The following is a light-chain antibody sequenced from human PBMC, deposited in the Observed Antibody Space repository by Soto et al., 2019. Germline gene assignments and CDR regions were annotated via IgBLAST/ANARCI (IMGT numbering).Light chain of an antibody. Sequence: HLVLTQSPSASASLGASVKLTCTLSSGHSSYAIAWHQQQPEKGPRYLMKVNSDGSHSKGDGIPDRFSGSSSGAERYLTISSLQSEDEADYYCQTWGTGIVVFGGGTKLTVL. CDR2: VNSDGSH. CDR3: QTWGTGIVV. CDR1: SGHSSYA. V-gene: IGLV4-69*01. J-gene: IGLJ2*01.